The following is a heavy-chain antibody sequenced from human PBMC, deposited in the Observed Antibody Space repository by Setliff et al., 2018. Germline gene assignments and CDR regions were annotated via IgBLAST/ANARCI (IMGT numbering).Heavy chain of an antibody. CDR1: GNSFSNYA. CDR3: ARSPAVLGIVYLDP. D-gene: IGHD2-15*01. CDR2: IIPMFGTP. Sequence: SVKVSCKASGNSFSNYAISWVRQAPGQGLEWMGGIIPMFGTPAYTQKFQDRVTITTDESTSTAYMELNSLTSEDTAVYYCARSPAVLGIVYLDPWGQGTLVTISS. J-gene: IGHJ5*02. V-gene: IGHV1-69*05.